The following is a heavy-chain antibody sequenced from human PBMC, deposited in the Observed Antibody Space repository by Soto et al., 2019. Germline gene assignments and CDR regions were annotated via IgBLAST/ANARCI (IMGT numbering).Heavy chain of an antibody. J-gene: IGHJ6*02. CDR3: ARDTXEDYCSSTSCYYYGMDV. D-gene: IGHD2-2*01. CDR1: GFTFSSYS. Sequence: GESLKISCAASGFTFSSYSMNWVRQAPGKGLEWVSSISSSSSYIYYADSVKGRFTISRDNAKNSLYLQMNSLRAEDTAVYYCARDTXEDYCSSTSCYYYGMDVWGQGTTVTVSS. CDR2: ISSSSSYI. V-gene: IGHV3-21*01.